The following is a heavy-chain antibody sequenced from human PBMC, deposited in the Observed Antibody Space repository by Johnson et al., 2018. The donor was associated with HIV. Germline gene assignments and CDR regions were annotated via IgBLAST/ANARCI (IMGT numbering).Heavy chain of an antibody. Sequence: MQLVESGGGVVQPGRSVRLSCAASGFIFSSYGMHWVRQAPGKGLEWVAVIWSDGSNKYYADSVKGRFTISRDNSKNTLFLQMNSLRADDTAMYYCATSTASDALDIWGQGTMVTVSS. CDR3: ATSTASDALDI. V-gene: IGHV3-33*01. J-gene: IGHJ3*02. CDR1: GFIFSSYG. D-gene: IGHD1-1*01. CDR2: IWSDGSNK.